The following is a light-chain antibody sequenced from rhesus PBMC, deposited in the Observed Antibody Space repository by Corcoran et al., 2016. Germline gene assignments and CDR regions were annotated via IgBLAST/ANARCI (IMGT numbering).Light chain of an antibody. V-gene: IGKV1-43*02. CDR3: LQYNSDPYS. CDR2: AAS. J-gene: IGKJ2*01. CDR1: QGISTY. Sequence: DIQMTQSPSSLSASVGDRVTITCRASQGISTYLNWYQQKPGKAPKRLIYAASSLESGVPSRFSGSGSGTDFTLTISSLQPEDCATDYCLQYNSDPYSFGQGTKVEIK.